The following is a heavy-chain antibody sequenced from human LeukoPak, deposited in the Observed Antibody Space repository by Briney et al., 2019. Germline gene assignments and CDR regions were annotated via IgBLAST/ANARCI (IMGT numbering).Heavy chain of an antibody. Sequence: SVKVSCKASGGTFSSYTISWVRQAPGQGLEWMGRIIPILGIANYAQEFQGRVTITADKSTSTAYMELSSLRSEDTAVYYCARGLSYNYGSYYYYGMDVWGQGTTVTVSS. V-gene: IGHV1-69*02. J-gene: IGHJ6*02. CDR1: GGTFSSYT. D-gene: IGHD5-18*01. CDR2: IIPILGIA. CDR3: ARGLSYNYGSYYYYGMDV.